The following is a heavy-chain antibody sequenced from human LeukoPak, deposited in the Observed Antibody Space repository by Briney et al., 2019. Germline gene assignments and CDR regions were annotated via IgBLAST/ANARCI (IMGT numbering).Heavy chain of an antibody. CDR1: GGSISSSSYY. V-gene: IGHV4-39*07. CDR2: IYYSGST. J-gene: IGHJ3*02. D-gene: IGHD3-22*01. CDR3: ARDLRYYYDSSGCYDAFDI. Sequence: SETLSLTCTVSGGSISSSSYYWGWIRQPPGKGLEWIGSIYYSGSTYYNPSLKSRVTISVDTSKNQFSLKLSSVTAADTAVYYCARDLRYYYDSSGCYDAFDIWGQGTMVTVSS.